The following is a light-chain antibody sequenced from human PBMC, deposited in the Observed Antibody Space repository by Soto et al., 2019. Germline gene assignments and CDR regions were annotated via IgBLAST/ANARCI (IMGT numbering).Light chain of an antibody. V-gene: IGKV1-5*01. Sequence: DIQMTQSPSTLSASVGDRVTITCRASQNINTWVAWYQQKPGKAPNLLIYRASSLESGAPSRFSGSGSGTEFTLTISSLQPDDFATYFCQQYQSYSSFAGGTKVDIK. CDR1: QNINTW. CDR2: RAS. J-gene: IGKJ4*01. CDR3: QQYQSYSS.